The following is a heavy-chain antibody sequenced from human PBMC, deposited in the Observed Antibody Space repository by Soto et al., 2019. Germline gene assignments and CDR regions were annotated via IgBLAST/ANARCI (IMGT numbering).Heavy chain of an antibody. CDR2: ISGSGGST. J-gene: IGHJ4*02. CDR1: GFTFSSYA. V-gene: IGHV3-23*01. D-gene: IGHD3-10*01. Sequence: EVQLLESGGGLVQPGGSLRLSCAASGFTFSSYARSWVRQAPGKGLEWVSAISGSGGSTYYADSVKGRFTISRDNSKNPLYLQMNSVRAVDTAVYYCAKASGWFGEFAYWGQGTLVTVSS. CDR3: AKASGWFGEFAY.